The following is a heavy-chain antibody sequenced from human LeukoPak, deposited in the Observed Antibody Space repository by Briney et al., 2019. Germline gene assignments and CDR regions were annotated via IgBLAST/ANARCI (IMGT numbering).Heavy chain of an antibody. Sequence: SETLSLTCTASGGAITNFYWTWIRQPAGKGLEWIGQIYGSGGTNYNPSLKSRVTMSADKSKNQISLRLTSVTAADTAVYYCARNRTSYYGEIPFDVWGQGTMVTVSS. V-gene: IGHV4-4*07. J-gene: IGHJ3*01. D-gene: IGHD3/OR15-3a*01. CDR1: GGAITNFY. CDR3: ARNRTSYYGEIPFDV. CDR2: IYGSGGT.